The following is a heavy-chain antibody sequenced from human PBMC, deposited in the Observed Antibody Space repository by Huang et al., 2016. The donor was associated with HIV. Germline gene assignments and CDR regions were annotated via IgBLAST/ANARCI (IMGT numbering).Heavy chain of an antibody. CDR2: IIPIFGTA. CDR3: ARQCSGGNCYGLDF. CDR1: GGTFSSDV. Sequence: QVHLLQSGAEVKKPGSSVKVSCKASGGTFSSDVINWVRQAPGQGLEWMGDIIPIFGTARYAQEFQGRVTITADASTSTAYMELSSLRSDDTAVYYCARQCSGGNCYGLDFWGQGTLVTVSS. J-gene: IGHJ4*02. V-gene: IGHV1-69*13. D-gene: IGHD2-15*01.